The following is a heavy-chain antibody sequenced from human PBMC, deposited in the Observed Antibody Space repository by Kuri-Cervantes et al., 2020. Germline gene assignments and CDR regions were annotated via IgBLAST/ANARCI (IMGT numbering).Heavy chain of an antibody. CDR2: IIPIFGTA. CDR3: ASLHSSGWYGEAFDI. J-gene: IGHJ3*02. D-gene: IGHD6-19*01. V-gene: IGHV1-69*05. CDR1: GGTFSSYA. Sequence: SVKVSCKASGGTFSSYAISWVRQAPGQGLEWMGGIIPIFGTANYAQKFQGRVTITTDESTSTAYMELSSLRSEDTAMYYCASLHSSGWYGEAFDIWGQGTMVTVSS.